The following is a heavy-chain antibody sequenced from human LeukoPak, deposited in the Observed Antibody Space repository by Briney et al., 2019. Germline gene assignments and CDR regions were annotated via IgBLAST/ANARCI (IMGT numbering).Heavy chain of an antibody. D-gene: IGHD3-3*01. Sequence: PGGSLRLSCAASGFTFNTAWMSWVRQAPGKGLEWVGRIKSKAAGGTTDYTAPVRGRFTISRDDSKNTVYLQLNSLKTEDTAVYYCTAERGYSFYYWGQGTLVTVSS. J-gene: IGHJ4*02. CDR2: IKSKAAGGTT. V-gene: IGHV3-15*01. CDR1: GFTFNTAW. CDR3: TAERGYSFYY.